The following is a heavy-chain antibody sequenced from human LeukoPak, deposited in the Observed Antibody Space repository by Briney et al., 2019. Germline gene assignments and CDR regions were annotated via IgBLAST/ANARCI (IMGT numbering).Heavy chain of an antibody. CDR3: ARGLRYSSSWYSAPDY. CDR1: GGSFSAYY. V-gene: IGHV4-34*01. D-gene: IGHD6-13*01. CDR2: INHSGST. Sequence: PSETLSLTCAVYGGSFSAYYWSWIRQPPGKGLEWIGEINHSGSTNYNPSLKSRVNISVDTSKNQFSLKLSSVTAADTAVYYCARGLRYSSSWYSAPDYWGQGTLVTVSS. J-gene: IGHJ4*02.